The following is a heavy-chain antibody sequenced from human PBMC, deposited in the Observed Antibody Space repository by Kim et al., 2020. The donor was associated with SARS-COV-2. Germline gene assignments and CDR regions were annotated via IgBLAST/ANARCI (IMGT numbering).Heavy chain of an antibody. V-gene: IGHV3-66*01. D-gene: IGHD6-13*01. CDR3: AKQLNGLGHY. CDR1: GFTVSTNY. Sequence: GGSLRLSCAASGFTVSTNYMSWVRQAPGTGLEWVSVIYNGGSTYYVDSVKGRFTISRDNSKNTVYLQMNSLRAEDTAVYYCAKQLNGLGHYWGQGTLVTV. CDR2: IYNGGST. J-gene: IGHJ4*02.